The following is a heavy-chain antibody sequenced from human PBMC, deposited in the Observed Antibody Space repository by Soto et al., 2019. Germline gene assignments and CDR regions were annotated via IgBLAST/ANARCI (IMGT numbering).Heavy chain of an antibody. Sequence: QVQLVQSGAEVKKPGASVKVSCKASGYTFTSYYMHWVRQAPGQGLEWMGIINPSGGSTSYAQKFQGRVTMTRDTSTSTVYMELSSLRSEDTAVYYCARRGVVGATGRTEVGYYYYGMDVWGQGTTVTVSS. CDR3: ARRGVVGATGRTEVGYYYYGMDV. J-gene: IGHJ6*02. CDR1: GYTFTSYY. CDR2: INPSGGST. D-gene: IGHD1-26*01. V-gene: IGHV1-46*01.